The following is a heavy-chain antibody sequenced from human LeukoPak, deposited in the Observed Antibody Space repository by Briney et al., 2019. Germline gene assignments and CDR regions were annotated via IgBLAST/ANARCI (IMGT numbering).Heavy chain of an antibody. CDR3: AKRGYGGNYAGVIDY. V-gene: IGHV3-23*01. J-gene: IGHJ4*02. D-gene: IGHD4-23*01. CDR1: GLTFNIYA. CDR2: ISSSGGST. Sequence: GGSLRLSCAASGLTFNIYAMNWVRQAPGKGLEWVSAISSSGGSTYYADSVKGRFTISRDNSKNTLYLQMNSLRAEDTAVYYCAKRGYGGNYAGVIDYWGQGTLVTVSS.